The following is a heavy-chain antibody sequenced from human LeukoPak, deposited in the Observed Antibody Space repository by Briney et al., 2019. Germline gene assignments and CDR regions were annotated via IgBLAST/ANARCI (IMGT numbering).Heavy chain of an antibody. D-gene: IGHD3-22*01. V-gene: IGHV4-39*07. CDR2: IHYSGST. J-gene: IGHJ4*02. CDR3: ARIRSYYDSGYYPYYIDY. CDR1: GGSVSSNDYY. Sequence: SETLSLTCTISGGSVSSNDYYWGWIRQPPGRGLEWIGTIHYSGSTYYKASLKSRVTISIDTSKKQFSLTLSSVTAADTAVYYCARIRSYYDSGYYPYYIDYWGQGIPVTVSS.